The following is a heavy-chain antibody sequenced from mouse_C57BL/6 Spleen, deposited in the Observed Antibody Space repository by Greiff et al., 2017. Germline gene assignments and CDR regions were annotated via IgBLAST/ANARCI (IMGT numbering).Heavy chain of an antibody. CDR2: ISDGGSYT. CDR1: GFTFSSYA. CDR3: ARDDDYLAY. V-gene: IGHV5-4*01. Sequence: EVKLQESGGGLVKPGGSLKLSCAASGFTFSSYAMSWVRQTPEKRLEWVATISDGGSYTYYPDNVKGRFTISRENAKNNLYLQMSHLKSEDTAMYYCARDDDYLAYWGQGTLVTVSA. J-gene: IGHJ3*01. D-gene: IGHD2-4*01.